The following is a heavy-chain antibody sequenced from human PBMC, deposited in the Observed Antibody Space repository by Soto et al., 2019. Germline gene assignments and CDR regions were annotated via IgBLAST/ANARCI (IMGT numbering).Heavy chain of an antibody. Sequence: VQLLESGGGLVQPGGSLRLSCAASGFSFSTYPMSWFRQTPGKGLEWVSTISAAGDSTYNADSVKGRFTISRDNSRNTLYLQISSLRADDTAIYFCVKDTRTEWDHWGQGTLVTVS. V-gene: IGHV3-23*01. J-gene: IGHJ4*02. CDR1: GFSFSTYP. CDR3: VKDTRTEWDH. CDR2: ISAAGDST. D-gene: IGHD1-7*01.